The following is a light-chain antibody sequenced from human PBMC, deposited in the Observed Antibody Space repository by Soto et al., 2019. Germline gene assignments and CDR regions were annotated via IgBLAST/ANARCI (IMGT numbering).Light chain of an antibody. J-gene: IGKJ2*01. CDR1: ESLTSR. CDR3: QQYNKWPYT. CDR2: GAS. V-gene: IGKV3-15*01. Sequence: EMVMTQSPATLSVSPGERATLFCRASESLTSRLAWYQQKPGQAPRLLIYGASIRATGVPARFSGDGSETEVTLTISSLQSEDLAVYFCQQYNKWPYTFAQGTNLEIK.